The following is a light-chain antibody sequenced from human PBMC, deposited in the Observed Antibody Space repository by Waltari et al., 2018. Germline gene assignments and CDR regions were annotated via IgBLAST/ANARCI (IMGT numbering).Light chain of an antibody. J-gene: IGKJ2*01. Sequence: DIQMTQSPSPLSASVGDRGTITCRASQSISSWLAWYQQKPGKAPKLLIYKASSLESGVPSRFSGSGSGTEFTLTISSLQPDDFATYYCQQYNSYSGYTFGQGTKLEIK. CDR1: QSISSW. V-gene: IGKV1-5*03. CDR2: KAS. CDR3: QQYNSYSGYT.